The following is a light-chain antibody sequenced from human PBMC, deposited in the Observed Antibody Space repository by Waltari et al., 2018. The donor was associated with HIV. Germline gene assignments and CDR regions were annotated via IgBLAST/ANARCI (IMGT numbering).Light chain of an antibody. J-gene: IGLJ3*02. CDR2: EVS. V-gene: IGLV2-14*01. CDR1: SSDLRHYNS. CDR3: TSYISSSSPE. Sequence: QSALTQPASVSGSPGQSITISCTGTSSDLRHYNSVSWSQHHPGKAPKVIIYEVSNRPSGVSSRFSGSISGNTASLTISGLQAEDEGDYFCTSYISSSSPEFGGGTKVTVL.